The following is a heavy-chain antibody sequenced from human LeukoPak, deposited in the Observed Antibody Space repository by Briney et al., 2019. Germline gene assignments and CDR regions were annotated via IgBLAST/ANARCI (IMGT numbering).Heavy chain of an antibody. D-gene: IGHD3-22*01. CDR2: IYFSET. J-gene: IGHJ3*02. CDR1: GGSSSETTYY. CDR3: ASPSKLVISRGGFDI. V-gene: IGHV4-39*01. Sequence: PSETLSLTCTVSGGSSSETTYYWTWTRPPPGKGLEWIASIYFSETKYNPSLKSRVTISGDTSKNQFSLKLSSVTAADTAVYYCASPSKLVISRGGFDIWGQGTVVTVSA.